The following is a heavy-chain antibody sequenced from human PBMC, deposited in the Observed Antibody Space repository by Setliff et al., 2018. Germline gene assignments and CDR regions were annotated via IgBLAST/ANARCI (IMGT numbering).Heavy chain of an antibody. CDR3: AGEGGLQGATSYYYFYNYINV. V-gene: IGHV1-2*02. CDR2: INPKSGVT. D-gene: IGHD1-26*01. Sequence: CKTSGYTFTGYFIHWVRQAPRQGLEWLGWINPKSGVTSYAQSFQGRIAMTRDTSINTVYMELNSLTSDDAAVYFCAGEGGLQGATSYYYFYNYINVWGKGTKVTVSS. CDR1: GYTFTGYF. J-gene: IGHJ6*03.